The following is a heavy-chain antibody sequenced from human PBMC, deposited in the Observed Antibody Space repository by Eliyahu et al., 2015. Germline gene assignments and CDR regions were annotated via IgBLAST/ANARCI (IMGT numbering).Heavy chain of an antibody. CDR3: VHRRSTWRDYYYYAMDV. Sequence: QITLKESGPTLVKPTQTLTLTCTFSGFSLSTSGLGVGWIRQPPGKALEWLALIYWNDDKRYRSSLKSRLTVTKDTSKNQVVLTMTNMDPVDTATYYCVHRRSTWRDYYYYAMDVWGPGTTVTVSS. V-gene: IGHV2-5*01. J-gene: IGHJ6*02. CDR1: GFSLSTSGLG. CDR2: IYWNDDK. D-gene: IGHD1-1*01.